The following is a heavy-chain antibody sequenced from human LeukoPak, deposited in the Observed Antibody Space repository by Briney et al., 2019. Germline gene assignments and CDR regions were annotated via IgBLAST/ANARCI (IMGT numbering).Heavy chain of an antibody. Sequence: SETLSLTCAVSGGSISSSNWWSWVRQPPGKGLEWIGGIYHSGSTNYNPSLKSRVTISVDKSKNQFSLKLSSVTAADTAVYYCARGDSGSYYHYYYYMDVWGKGTTVTVSS. CDR1: GGSISSSNW. J-gene: IGHJ6*03. V-gene: IGHV4-4*02. D-gene: IGHD1-26*01. CDR2: IYHSGST. CDR3: ARGDSGSYYHYYYYMDV.